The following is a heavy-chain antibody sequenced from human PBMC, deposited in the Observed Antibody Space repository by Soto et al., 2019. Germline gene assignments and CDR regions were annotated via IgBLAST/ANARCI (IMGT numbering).Heavy chain of an antibody. J-gene: IGHJ4*01. CDR1: GGSISSRTYS. V-gene: IGHV4-39*01. CDR2: IYYHGNT. CDR3: ARHDGFSSGWVFDY. D-gene: IGHD6-19*01. Sequence: SETLSLTCVVSGGSISSRTYSWGWIRQPPGKSLEWIGTIYYHGNTYSNPSLKSRVTISVDTSNNQLSLRLRSVTAADTAIYYCARHDGFSSGWVFDYWGHGTLVTVSS.